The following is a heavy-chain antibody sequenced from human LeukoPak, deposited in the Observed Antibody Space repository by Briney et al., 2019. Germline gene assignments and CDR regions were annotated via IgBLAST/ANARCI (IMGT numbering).Heavy chain of an antibody. Sequence: ASVKVSCKLSGYGFTGYDIDWVRPAPGRGGGRGWLRARRGRNSELASQLRARVIMAGDISTSTVYMTLSELASEDTATSYCVSADRFFGVASPPYWGQGTPVTVSS. CDR2: RARRGRNS. CDR1: GYGFTGYD. J-gene: IGHJ4*02. D-gene: IGHD3-3*01. CDR3: VSADRFFGVASPPY. V-gene: IGHV1-46*01.